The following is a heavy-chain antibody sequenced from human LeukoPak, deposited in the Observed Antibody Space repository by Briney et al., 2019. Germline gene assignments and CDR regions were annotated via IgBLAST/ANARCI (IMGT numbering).Heavy chain of an antibody. D-gene: IGHD6-13*01. CDR2: IYPGDSDT. J-gene: IGHJ6*03. CDR3: ARQSGYRSSWYDYYYMDV. Sequence: GESLTISCKGSGYSFTTYWIAWVRQMPGEGLEWMGIIYPGDSDTRYSPSFQGQVTMSADKSINTAYLQWSSLKASDTAMYYCARQSGYRSSWYDYYYMDVWGEGTTVTVSS. CDR1: GYSFTTYW. V-gene: IGHV5-51*01.